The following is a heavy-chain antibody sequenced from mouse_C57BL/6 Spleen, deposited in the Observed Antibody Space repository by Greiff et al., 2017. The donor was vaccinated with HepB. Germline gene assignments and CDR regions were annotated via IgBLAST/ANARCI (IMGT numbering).Heavy chain of an antibody. V-gene: IGHV1-61*01. J-gene: IGHJ2*01. CDR3: ARKGDYYGSSEGY. CDR1: GYTFTSYW. CDR2: IYPSDSET. Sequence: VQLQQPGAELVRPGSSVKLSCKASGYTFTSYWMDWVKQRPGQGLEWIGNIYPSDSETHYNQKFKDKATLTVDKSSSTAYMQLSSLTSEDSAVYYCARKGDYYGSSEGYWGQGTTLTVSS. D-gene: IGHD1-1*01.